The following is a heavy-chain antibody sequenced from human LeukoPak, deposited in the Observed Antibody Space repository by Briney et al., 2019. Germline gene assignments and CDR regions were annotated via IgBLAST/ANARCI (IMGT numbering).Heavy chain of an antibody. CDR2: INPSGGST. Sequence: ASVKVSCKASGYTFTSYNMHWVRQAPGQGLEWMGIINPSGGSTSYAQKFQGRVTMTRDTSTSTVYMELSSLRSDDTAVYYCAAVPAAIPHYWGQGTLVTASS. CDR1: GYTFTSYN. D-gene: IGHD2-2*01. J-gene: IGHJ4*02. CDR3: AAVPAAIPHY. V-gene: IGHV1-46*01.